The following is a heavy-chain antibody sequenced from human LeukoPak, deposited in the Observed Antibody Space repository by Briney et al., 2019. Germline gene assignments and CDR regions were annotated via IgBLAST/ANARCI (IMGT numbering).Heavy chain of an antibody. CDR1: GFTSGDYT. CDR2: IRSKAYGGTT. V-gene: IGHV3-49*03. J-gene: IGHJ4*02. D-gene: IGHD6-19*01. CDR3: TRRGRSGWYLRYFDY. Sequence: GGSLRLSCTASGFTSGDYTMSWFRQAPGKGLEWVGFIRSKAYGGTTEYAASVKGRFAISRDDSKSIAYLQMNSLKTEDTAVYYCTRRGRSGWYLRYFDYWGQGTLVTVSS.